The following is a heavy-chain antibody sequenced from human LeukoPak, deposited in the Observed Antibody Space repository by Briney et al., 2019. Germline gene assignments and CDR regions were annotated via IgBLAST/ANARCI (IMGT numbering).Heavy chain of an antibody. J-gene: IGHJ4*02. Sequence: SETLSLTCTVSGGSITSYYWSWIRQPPGKGLEWIGYIHYSENTYYNPSLRSRATISVDTSKTQFSLKLTSVTAADTAVYYCARGVCRGGGGCHDYWGQGTLVTVSS. CDR3: ARGVCRGGGGCHDY. V-gene: IGHV4-59*01. D-gene: IGHD2-15*01. CDR2: IHYSENT. CDR1: GGSITSYY.